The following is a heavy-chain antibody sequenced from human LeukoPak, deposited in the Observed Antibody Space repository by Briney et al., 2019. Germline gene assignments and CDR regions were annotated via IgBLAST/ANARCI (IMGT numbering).Heavy chain of an antibody. D-gene: IGHD5-24*01. CDR2: IYTSGST. CDR1: GFTFVNAW. Sequence: GSLRLSCAASGFTFVNAWMSWVRQAPGKGLEWIGRIYTSGSTNYNPSLKSRVTISVDTSKNQFSLKLSPVTAADTAVYYCARRRRWLQSHFDYWAQGTLVTVSS. CDR3: ARRRRWLQSHFDY. J-gene: IGHJ4*02. V-gene: IGHV4-4*08.